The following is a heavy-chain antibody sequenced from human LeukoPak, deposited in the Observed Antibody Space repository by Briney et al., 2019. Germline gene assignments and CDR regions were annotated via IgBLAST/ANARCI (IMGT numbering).Heavy chain of an antibody. J-gene: IGHJ4*02. D-gene: IGHD5-24*01. CDR2: VYYSGST. CDR1: GGSVRRSYYY. CDR3: ASGRMPTLKPGYYFDY. V-gene: IGHV4-39*02. Sequence: SETLSLTCTVSGGSVRRSYYYWGFIRQPPGKGLEWIGSVYYSGSTYYNASLKSRLTMSADTSKNDFSLELSSVTAADTAVYYCASGRMPTLKPGYYFDYWGQGILVTVSS.